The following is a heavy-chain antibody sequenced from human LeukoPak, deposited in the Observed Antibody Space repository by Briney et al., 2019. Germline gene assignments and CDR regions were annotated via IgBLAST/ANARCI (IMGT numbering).Heavy chain of an antibody. V-gene: IGHV3-30*18. CDR1: GFTFSSYG. D-gene: IGHD3-16*02. CDR3: AKDYDYVWGSYRATPFDY. J-gene: IGHJ4*02. Sequence: GGSLRLSCAASGFTFSSYGMHWVRQAPGKGLEWVSVISYDGSNTYYADSVKGRFTISRDNSKNTLYLQMNSLRAEDTAVYYCAKDYDYVWGSYRATPFDYWGQGTLVAVSS. CDR2: ISYDGSNT.